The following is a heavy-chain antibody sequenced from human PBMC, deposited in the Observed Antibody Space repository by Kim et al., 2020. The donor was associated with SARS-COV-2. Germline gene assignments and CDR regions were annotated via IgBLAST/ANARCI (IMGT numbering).Heavy chain of an antibody. CDR3: TRGGPYHWNDY. Sequence: GGSLRLSCEASGFTFSDLYMDWVRQAPGKGLEWVARVRNKAQSYTTQYAASVEGRFTISRDDSKNSLYLQMNSLKNEDTAVYYCTRGGPYHWNDYWGQGTLVTVSS. J-gene: IGHJ4*02. D-gene: IGHD1-20*01. CDR1: GFTFSDLY. V-gene: IGHV3-72*01. CDR2: VRNKAQSYTT.